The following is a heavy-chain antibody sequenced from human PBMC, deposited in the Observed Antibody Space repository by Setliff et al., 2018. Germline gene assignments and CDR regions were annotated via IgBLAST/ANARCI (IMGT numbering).Heavy chain of an antibody. Sequence: PGGSLRLSCAASGFTFARFAMHWVRQAPGKGLEWVARTNSDESTTTYADSVKGRFTISRDNAKNSLYLQMNSLRAEDTAVYYCARRHIGVIIGYYFDYWGQGTLVTVSS. CDR1: GFTFARFA. D-gene: IGHD3-3*01. CDR2: TNSDESTT. CDR3: ARRHIGVIIGYYFDY. J-gene: IGHJ4*02. V-gene: IGHV3-30*07.